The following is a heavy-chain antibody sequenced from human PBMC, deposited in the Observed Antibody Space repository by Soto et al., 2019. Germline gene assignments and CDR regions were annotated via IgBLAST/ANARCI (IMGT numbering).Heavy chain of an antibody. CDR1: GYSFTSYW. Sequence: GESLKISCKGSGYSFTSYWIGWVRQMPGKGLEWMGIIYPGDSDTRYSPSFQGQVTISADKSISTAYLQWSSLKASDTAMYYCARLSTWTGYSSSWFFDYWGQGTLVTGSS. CDR3: ARLSTWTGYSSSWFFDY. V-gene: IGHV5-51*01. D-gene: IGHD6-13*01. J-gene: IGHJ4*02. CDR2: IYPGDSDT.